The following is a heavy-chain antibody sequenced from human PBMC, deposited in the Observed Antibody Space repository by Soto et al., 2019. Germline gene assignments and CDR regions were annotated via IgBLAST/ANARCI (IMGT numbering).Heavy chain of an antibody. CDR1: GFTFSSYS. D-gene: IGHD6-13*01. CDR3: ARKYSSSWGIDY. J-gene: IGHJ4*02. CDR2: ISSSSSYI. Sequence: EVQLVESGGGLVKPGGSLRLSCAASGFTFSSYSMNWVRQAPGKGLEWVSSISSSSSYIYYADSVKGRFTISRDNAKNSLYLQMNSLRAEDTAVYYCARKYSSSWGIDYWGQGTLVTVSS. V-gene: IGHV3-21*01.